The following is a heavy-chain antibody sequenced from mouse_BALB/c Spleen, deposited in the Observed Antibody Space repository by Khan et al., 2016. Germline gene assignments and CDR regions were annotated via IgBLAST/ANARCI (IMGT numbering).Heavy chain of an antibody. D-gene: IGHD2-2*01. CDR3: ARRGGYGPFCD. CDR2: IYPGAGDT. V-gene: IGHV1-87*01. J-gene: IGHJ2*01. CDR1: GYTFTSYW. Sequence: QVQLQQPGAELARPGASVKLSCKASGYTFTSYWMQWVKQRPGQGLEWIGAIYPGAGDTRYTQKFKGKATLTADKSSSTAYMQLSSLASEDSAVYYCARRGGYGPFCDWGQGTTLTVSS.